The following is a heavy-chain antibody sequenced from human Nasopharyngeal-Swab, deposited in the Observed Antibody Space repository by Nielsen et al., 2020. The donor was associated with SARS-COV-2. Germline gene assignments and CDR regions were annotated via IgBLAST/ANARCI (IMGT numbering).Heavy chain of an antibody. CDR1: GYTFTSYA. CDR3: ARDRAYSNYATYMDV. D-gene: IGHD4-11*01. Sequence: ASVKVSCQASGYTFTSYAMHWVRPAPGQRLEWMGWINAGNGNTKYSQKFQGRVTITRDTSASTAYMEMSSLRSEDTAVYYCARDRAYSNYATYMDVWGKGTTVTVSS. J-gene: IGHJ6*03. CDR2: INAGNGNT. V-gene: IGHV1-3*01.